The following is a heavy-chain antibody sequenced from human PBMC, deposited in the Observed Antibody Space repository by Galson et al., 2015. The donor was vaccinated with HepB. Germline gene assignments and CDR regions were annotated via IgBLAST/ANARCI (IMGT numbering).Heavy chain of an antibody. D-gene: IGHD6-19*01. V-gene: IGHV4-30-4*01. CDR3: VRGYSSGLYGDY. J-gene: IGHJ4*02. Sequence: TLSLTCAVSGGSISSGGYYWTWIRQPPGKGLEWIGRIFYTGSTYYNPSLKSRVTISVDTSKNQFSLNLNSVTAADTAVYYCVRGYSSGLYGDYWGQGTLVTVSS. CDR1: GGSISSGGYY. CDR2: IFYTGST.